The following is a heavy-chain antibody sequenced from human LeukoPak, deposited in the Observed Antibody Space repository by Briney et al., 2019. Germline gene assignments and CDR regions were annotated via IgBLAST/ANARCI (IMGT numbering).Heavy chain of an antibody. CDR1: GGSFSGYY. J-gene: IGHJ4*02. V-gene: IGHV4-34*01. Sequence: SETLSLTCAVYGGSFSGYYWSWIRQPPGRGLEWIGEINHSGSTNYNPSLKSRVTISVDTSKNQFSLKLSSVTAADTAVYYCARGGEDSSGYYGYFDYWGQGTLVTVSS. CDR3: ARGGEDSSGYYGYFDY. D-gene: IGHD3-22*01. CDR2: INHSGST.